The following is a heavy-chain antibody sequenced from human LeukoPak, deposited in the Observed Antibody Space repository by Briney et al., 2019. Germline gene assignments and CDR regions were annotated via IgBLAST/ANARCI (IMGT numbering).Heavy chain of an antibody. V-gene: IGHV1-2*02. D-gene: IGHD3-10*01. J-gene: IGHJ6*03. Sequence: ASVKVSCKASGYTITDYYIHWVRQAPGQGLEWMGWINPNSGGTNYAQKFQGRVTMTSDTSISTAYMELSSLRSEDTAVYYCARARITMVRGVIIRRSFYYYYMDVWGKGTTVTISS. CDR3: ARARITMVRGVIIRRSFYYYYMDV. CDR1: GYTITDYY. CDR2: INPNSGGT.